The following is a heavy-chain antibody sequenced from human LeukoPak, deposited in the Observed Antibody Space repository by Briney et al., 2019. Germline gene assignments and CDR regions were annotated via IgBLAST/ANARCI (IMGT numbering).Heavy chain of an antibody. J-gene: IGHJ4*02. Sequence: SETLSLTCTVSGGSISSYYWSWIRQPPGKGLEWIGYIYYSGSTYYNPSLKSRVTISVDTSKNQFSLKLSSVTAADTAVYYCASDSSGYSFDYWGQGTLVTVSS. CDR3: ASDSSGYSFDY. D-gene: IGHD3-22*01. V-gene: IGHV4-59*06. CDR2: IYYSGST. CDR1: GGSISSYY.